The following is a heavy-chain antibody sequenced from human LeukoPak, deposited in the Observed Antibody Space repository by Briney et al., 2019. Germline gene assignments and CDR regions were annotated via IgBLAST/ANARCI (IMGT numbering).Heavy chain of an antibody. CDR2: MNPNSGNT. J-gene: IGHJ4*02. Sequence: ASVKVFCKASGYTFTSCDINWARQATGQGLEWMGWMNPNSGNTGYGQSFQGRITMTRDISIGTAYMELSNLTSEDTAIYYCTRGSSGRRDNWGQGTLVTVSA. D-gene: IGHD6-19*01. V-gene: IGHV1-8*01. CDR3: TRGSSGRRDN. CDR1: GYTFTSCD.